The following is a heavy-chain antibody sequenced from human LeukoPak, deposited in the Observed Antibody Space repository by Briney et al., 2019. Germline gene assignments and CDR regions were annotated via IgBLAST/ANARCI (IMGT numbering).Heavy chain of an antibody. J-gene: IGHJ4*02. CDR3: ARGLGSYSGRTDY. Sequence: ASVKVSCKASGYTFTDYNINWVRQAPGQGLDWMGRISTYNGNTRSTEKFRGRVTITRDTSASTAYMELSSLRSEDTAVYYCARGLGSYSGRTDYWGQGTLVTVSS. D-gene: IGHD1-26*01. CDR1: GYTFTDYN. CDR2: ISTYNGNT. V-gene: IGHV1-18*01.